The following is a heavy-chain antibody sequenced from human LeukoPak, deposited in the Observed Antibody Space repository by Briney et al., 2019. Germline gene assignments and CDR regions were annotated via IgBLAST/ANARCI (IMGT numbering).Heavy chain of an antibody. D-gene: IGHD2-15*01. J-gene: IGHJ4*02. CDR1: GYTFTSFA. CDR3: ARDHKAYCDGGSCSDLSPKF. Sequence: GASVTVSCKAPGYTFTSFAMNWVRQAPGEGLEWMGWINSNTGTPTYAQGFTSRFVFSLDTSLNTAYLQISSLKTEDTAIYYCARDHKAYCDGGSCSDLSPKFWGQGTLVAVSS. CDR2: INSNTGTP. V-gene: IGHV7-4-1*02.